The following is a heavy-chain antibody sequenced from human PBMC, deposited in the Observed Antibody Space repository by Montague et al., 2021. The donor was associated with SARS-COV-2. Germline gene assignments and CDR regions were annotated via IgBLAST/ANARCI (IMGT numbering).Heavy chain of an antibody. Sequence: YLRLSCAASGFTFSSYGMHWVRQAPGKGLEWVAVIWYDGSNKYYADSVKGRFTISRDNSKNTLYLQMNSLRAEDTAVYYCARDPAPYYYDSSGYYGYWGQGTLVTVSS. CDR1: GFTFSSYG. CDR2: IWYDGSNK. CDR3: ARDPAPYYYDSSGYYGY. D-gene: IGHD3-22*01. V-gene: IGHV3-33*01. J-gene: IGHJ4*02.